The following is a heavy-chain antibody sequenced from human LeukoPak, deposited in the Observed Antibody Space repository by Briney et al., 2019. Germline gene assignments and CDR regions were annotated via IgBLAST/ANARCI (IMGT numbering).Heavy chain of an antibody. CDR3: ARGRGRYYYDIGNNWFDP. CDR2: INHSGST. J-gene: IGHJ5*02. CDR1: GGSISGYY. D-gene: IGHD3-22*01. V-gene: IGHV4-34*01. Sequence: SETLSLTCTVSGGSISGYYWGWIRQPPGKGLEWIGEINHSGSTNYNPSLKSRVTISVDTSKNQFSLKLSSVTAADTAVYYCARGRGRYYYDIGNNWFDPWGQGTLVTVSS.